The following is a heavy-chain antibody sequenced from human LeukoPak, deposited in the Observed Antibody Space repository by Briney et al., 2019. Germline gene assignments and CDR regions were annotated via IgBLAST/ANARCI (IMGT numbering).Heavy chain of an antibody. CDR2: ISGSGSSS. Sequence: PGGSLRLSCAASGFTFSNYAMNWVRQAPGKGLEWVSVISGSGSSSYYADSVKGRITISRDNSKSTLHLQMNSLGAEDTALYYCAKDFFYDNSGYAFDCWGQGTLVTVSS. D-gene: IGHD3-22*01. CDR3: AKDFFYDNSGYAFDC. V-gene: IGHV3-23*01. CDR1: GFTFSNYA. J-gene: IGHJ4*02.